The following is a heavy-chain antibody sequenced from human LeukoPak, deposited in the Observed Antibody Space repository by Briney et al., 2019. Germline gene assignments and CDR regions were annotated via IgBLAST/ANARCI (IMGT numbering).Heavy chain of an antibody. V-gene: IGHV3-11*06. CDR2: ISSSTSYT. CDR1: GFTFSDYY. D-gene: IGHD2-21*02. Sequence: KSGGSLRLSCAASGFTFSDYYLSWIRQAPGKGLEWVSYISSSTSYTNYADSVKGRFTISRENAKNPLYLHMNSLRGEDTAVYYCARGAYQIVVVTAPTYWGQGTLVTVSS. J-gene: IGHJ4*02. CDR3: ARGAYQIVVVTAPTY.